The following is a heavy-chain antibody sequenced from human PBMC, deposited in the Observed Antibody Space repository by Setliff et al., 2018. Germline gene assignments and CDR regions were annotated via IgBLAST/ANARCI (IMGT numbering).Heavy chain of an antibody. CDR1: GVSISSHY. D-gene: IGHD4-17*01. CDR3: ARGLRGRGYFDY. CDR2: IYYTGST. J-gene: IGHJ4*02. Sequence: SETLSLTCTVSGVSISSHYWSWVRQPPGKGLECIGDIYYTGSTKYNPSLWSRLTMSIDTSKKQFSLRLTSVSAADTAVYYCARGLRGRGYFDYWGQGTLVTVSS. V-gene: IGHV4-59*11.